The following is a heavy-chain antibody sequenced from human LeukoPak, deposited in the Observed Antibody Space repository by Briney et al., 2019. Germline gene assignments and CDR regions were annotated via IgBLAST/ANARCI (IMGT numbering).Heavy chain of an antibody. CDR2: IYPGDSDT. CDR3: ARLEQWLVTKGVY. V-gene: IGHV5-51*01. J-gene: IGHJ4*01. D-gene: IGHD6-19*01. CDR1: GYRLTSYW. Sequence: GASLKISCKGSGYRLTSYWIGWVRQMPGKGLEWMGIIYPGDSDTRYSPSFQGQVTISADKPISTPSLQWSSLKASDTAMYDCARLEQWLVTKGVYWGQGTLVTVSS.